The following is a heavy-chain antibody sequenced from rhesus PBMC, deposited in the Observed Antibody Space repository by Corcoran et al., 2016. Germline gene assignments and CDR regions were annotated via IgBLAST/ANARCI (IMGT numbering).Heavy chain of an antibody. CDR1: GFTFSSYG. CDR2: ISYDGIKK. J-gene: IGHJ6*01. V-gene: IGHV3-54*02. Sequence: EVQLVESGGGLVQPGGSLRLSCAASGFTFSSYGMHWVRQAPGKGLEWVAFISYDGIKKYYADSVKYRFNISRDKFKNMLDLQMNNLKLEDTAVYYCARAHWGDYYGYGLDSWGQGVVVTVSS. D-gene: IGHD3-34*01. CDR3: ARAHWGDYYGYGLDS.